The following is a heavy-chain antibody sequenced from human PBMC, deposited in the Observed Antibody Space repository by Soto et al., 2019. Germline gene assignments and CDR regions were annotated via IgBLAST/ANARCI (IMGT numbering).Heavy chain of an antibody. CDR2: IMPIFGTA. CDR3: ARDEAYCGGDCYPRGAFDI. Sequence: AVKVSCKAAGGTFSSYAISWVRQAPGQGLEWMGGIMPIFGTANYAQKFQGRVTITADESTSAAYMELSSLRSEDTAVYYCARDEAYCGGDCYPRGAFDIWGQGTMVTVSS. CDR1: GGTFSSYA. V-gene: IGHV1-69*13. J-gene: IGHJ3*02. D-gene: IGHD2-21*02.